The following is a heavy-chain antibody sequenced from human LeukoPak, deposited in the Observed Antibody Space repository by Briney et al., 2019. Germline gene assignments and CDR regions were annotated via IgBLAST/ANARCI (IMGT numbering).Heavy chain of an antibody. CDR2: IKQDGSEK. Sequence: PGGSLRLSCAASGFTFSSYWMSWVRQAPGNGLEWVANIKQDGSEKYYVDSVKGRFTISRDNAKNSLYLQMNSLRAEDTAVYYCAGEDVVVPAAIIFDYWGQGTLVTVSS. J-gene: IGHJ4*02. D-gene: IGHD2-2*02. CDR3: AGEDVVVPAAIIFDY. V-gene: IGHV3-7*01. CDR1: GFTFSSYW.